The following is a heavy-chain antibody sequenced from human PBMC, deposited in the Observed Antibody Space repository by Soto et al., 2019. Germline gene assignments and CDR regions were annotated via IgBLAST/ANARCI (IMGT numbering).Heavy chain of an antibody. V-gene: IGHV1-18*01. J-gene: IGHJ3*02. CDR2: ISGYDATT. CDR3: ARGPTRDAFDI. Sequence: QVQLVQSGTEVKKPGASVKVSCKASGYTFTSYGISWVRQAPGQGLEWMGWISGYDATTRHAQKLQGRVTMTADTATSTAYMELRSLTSDDTAVYYCARGPTRDAFDIWGQGTVVTVSS. CDR1: GYTFTSYG.